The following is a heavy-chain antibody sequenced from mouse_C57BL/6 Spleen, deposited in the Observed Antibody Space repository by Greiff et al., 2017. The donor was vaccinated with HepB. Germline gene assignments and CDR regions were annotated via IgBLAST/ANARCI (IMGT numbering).Heavy chain of an antibody. D-gene: IGHD1-1*01. J-gene: IGHJ2*01. Sequence: VQLVESGAELVKPGASVKLSCKASGYTFTEYTIHWVKQRSGQGLEWIGWFYPGSGSIKYNEKFKDKATLTADKSSSTVYMELSRLTSEDSAVYCCARHDPYYYGFDYWGQGTTLTVSS. CDR1: GYTFTEYT. V-gene: IGHV1-62-2*01. CDR3: ARHDPYYYGFDY. CDR2: FYPGSGSI.